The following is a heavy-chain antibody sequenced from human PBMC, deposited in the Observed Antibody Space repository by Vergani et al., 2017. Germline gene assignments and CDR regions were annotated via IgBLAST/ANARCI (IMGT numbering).Heavy chain of an antibody. CDR1: GFTFRDFS. D-gene: IGHD6-19*01. V-gene: IGHV3-48*01. J-gene: IGHJ4*02. Sequence: EVQLLESGGDLVQPGGSLRLSCTSSGFTFRDFSMRWVRQAPGKGLEWVAFIGSSGPYINYTDSVKGRFTISRDNSKDTLFLQMNSLRAEDTAVYYCARPRWGRILDIAVLGGGFNSWGQGTLVTVSS. CDR3: ARPRWGRILDIAVLGGGFNS. CDR2: IGSSGPYI.